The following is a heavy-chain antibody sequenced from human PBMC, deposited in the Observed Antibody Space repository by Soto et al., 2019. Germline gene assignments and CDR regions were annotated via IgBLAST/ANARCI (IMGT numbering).Heavy chain of an antibody. CDR2: IYYSGST. Sequence: SETLSLTCTVSGGSISSGDYYWSWIRQPPGKGLEWIGYIYYSGSTYYNPSLQSRVTISVDTSKNQFSLKLSSVTAADTAVYYCARGAGAGYYYGSGSYLHWGQGTLVTVSS. CDR1: GGSISSGDYY. J-gene: IGHJ4*02. CDR3: ARGAGAGYYYGSGSYLH. D-gene: IGHD3-10*01. V-gene: IGHV4-30-4*01.